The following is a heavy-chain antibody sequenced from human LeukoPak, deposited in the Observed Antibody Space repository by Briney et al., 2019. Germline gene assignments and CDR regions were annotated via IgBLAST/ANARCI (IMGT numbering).Heavy chain of an antibody. V-gene: IGHV4-4*07. CDR1: GGSISGYS. D-gene: IGHD3-10*01. J-gene: IGHJ4*02. CDR3: ARGNTMVRGVLDY. CDR2: IYTSGST. Sequence: SETLSLTCTVSGGSISGYSWSWIRQPAGKGLEWIGRIYTSGSTNYNPSLKSRVTISVDTSKNQFSLKLSSVTAADTAVYYCARGNTMVRGVLDYWGQGTLVTVSS.